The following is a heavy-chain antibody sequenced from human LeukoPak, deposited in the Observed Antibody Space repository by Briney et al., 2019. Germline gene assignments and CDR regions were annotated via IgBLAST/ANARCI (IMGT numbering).Heavy chain of an antibody. V-gene: IGHV4-38-2*02. J-gene: IGHJ4*02. CDR1: GYSITSGSY. D-gene: IGHD5-18*01. CDR2: IYHSGTT. CDR3: ARAGGYSYGAGDVGDY. Sequence: PSETLSLTCTVSGYSITSGSYWGWIRQPPGKGLEWIGSIYHSGTTYYNKSLKSRVTISKDTSKNQFSLKLTSVTAADTAVYYCARAGGYSYGAGDVGDYWGQGTLVTVSS.